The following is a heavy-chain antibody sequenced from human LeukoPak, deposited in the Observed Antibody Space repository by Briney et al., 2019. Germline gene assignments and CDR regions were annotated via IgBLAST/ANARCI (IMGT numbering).Heavy chain of an antibody. J-gene: IGHJ4*02. CDR1: GFTFSKYS. D-gene: IGHD1-26*01. Sequence: GGTLRLSCAASGFTFSKYSMNWVRQAPGKGLEWVSSISTSSTYIYYADSMKGRFTVSRDNAKKSLYLQMSSLRAEDTAVYYCARAKTSGSYLYDYGGQGTRVTVSS. V-gene: IGHV3-21*01. CDR3: ARAKTSGSYLYDY. CDR2: ISTSSTYI.